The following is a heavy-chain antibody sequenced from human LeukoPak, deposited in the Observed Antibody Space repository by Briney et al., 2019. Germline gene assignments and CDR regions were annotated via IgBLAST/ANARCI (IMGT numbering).Heavy chain of an antibody. CDR1: GYTFTGYY. V-gene: IGHV7-4-1*02. Sequence: GASVKVSCKASGYTFTGYYMHWVRQAPGQGLEWMGWINTNTGNPTYAQGFTGRFVFSLDTSVTTAYLQISSLKAEDTAMYYCATSGVRADSDAFDIWGQGTMVTVSS. D-gene: IGHD2-21*01. J-gene: IGHJ3*02. CDR3: ATSGVRADSDAFDI. CDR2: INTNTGNP.